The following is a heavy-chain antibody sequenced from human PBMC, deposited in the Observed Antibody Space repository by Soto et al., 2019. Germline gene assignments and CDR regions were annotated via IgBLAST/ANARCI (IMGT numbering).Heavy chain of an antibody. D-gene: IGHD3-16*01. CDR3: TARGGYYYYGMDV. CDR2: IRSKADGATT. V-gene: IGHV3-49*04. Sequence: QAGGSLRLSCTASGFTLGDYVISWVRQAPGKGLEWLGFIRSKADGATTEYAASVQGRFIISRDDSKSIAYVQMNDLKNEDTAVYYCTARGGYYYYGMDVWGQGTTVTVSS. CDR1: GFTLGDYV. J-gene: IGHJ6*02.